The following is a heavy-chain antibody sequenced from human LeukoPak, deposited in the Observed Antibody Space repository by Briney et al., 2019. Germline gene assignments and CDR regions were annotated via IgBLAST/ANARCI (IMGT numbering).Heavy chain of an antibody. D-gene: IGHD5-24*01. V-gene: IGHV4-59*08. Sequence: TTSETLSLTCTVSGGSISGYYWSWIRQPPGKGLEWIGYIYYSGSTNYNPSLKSRVTISVDTSKNQFSLKLSSVTAADTAVYYCARLWLGWMATIPHYYGMDVWGQGTTVTVSS. J-gene: IGHJ6*02. CDR2: IYYSGST. CDR3: ARLWLGWMATIPHYYGMDV. CDR1: GGSISGYY.